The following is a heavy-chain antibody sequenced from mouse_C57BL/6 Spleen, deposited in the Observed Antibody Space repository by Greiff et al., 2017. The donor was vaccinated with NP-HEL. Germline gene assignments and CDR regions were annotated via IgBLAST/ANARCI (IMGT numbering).Heavy chain of an antibody. D-gene: IGHD2-4*01. CDR2: ISSGSSTI. Sequence: EVKLVESGGGLVKPGGSLKLSCAASGFTFSDYGMHWVRQAPEKGLEWVAYISSGSSTIYYADTVKGRFTISRDNAKNTLVLQMTSLRSEDTAMYYCARNIYYDYDGYAMDYWGQGTSVTVSS. CDR3: ARNIYYDYDGYAMDY. V-gene: IGHV5-17*01. CDR1: GFTFSDYG. J-gene: IGHJ4*01.